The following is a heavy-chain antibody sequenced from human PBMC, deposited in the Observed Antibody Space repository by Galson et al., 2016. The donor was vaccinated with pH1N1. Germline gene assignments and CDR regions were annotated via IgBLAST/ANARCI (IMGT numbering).Heavy chain of an antibody. V-gene: IGHV3-23*01. D-gene: IGHD2-15*01. CDR1: GFTFSNYA. CDR2: IISTGAGT. CDR3: AKRDTVGYYYFDY. Sequence: SLRLSCAASGFTFSNYAMSWVRQAPGKGLEWVSNIISTGAGTYYADSVKGRFTVSRDNSKSTLYLQMNSLRAEDMAVYYCAKRDTVGYYYFDYWGQGALVTVSA. J-gene: IGHJ4*02.